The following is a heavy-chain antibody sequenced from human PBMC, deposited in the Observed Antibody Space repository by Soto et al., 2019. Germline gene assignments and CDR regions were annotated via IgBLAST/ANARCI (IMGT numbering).Heavy chain of an antibody. CDR1: GFTFSDYY. V-gene: IGHV3-11*01. J-gene: IGHJ6*02. CDR3: ARAYDYVWGSYRYYYYYGMDV. CDR2: ISSSGSTI. D-gene: IGHD3-16*02. Sequence: SGGSLRLSCAASGFTFSDYYMSWIRQAPGKGLEWVSYISSSGSTIYYADSVKGRFTISRDNAKNSLYLQMNSLRAEDTAVYYCARAYDYVWGSYRYYYYYGMDVWGQGTTVTVSS.